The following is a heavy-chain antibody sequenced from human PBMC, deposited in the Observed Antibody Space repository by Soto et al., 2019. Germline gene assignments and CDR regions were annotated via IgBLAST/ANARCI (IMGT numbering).Heavy chain of an antibody. D-gene: IGHD3-10*01. CDR1: GGSVTSGPNY. J-gene: IGHJ4*02. CDR3: VRTYKGAD. V-gene: IGHV4-61*01. Sequence: QVQLQESGPGLVRPSETLSLTCTVSGGSVTSGPNYWNWIRQPPGKGREWIGSISYTAYTKYSPSVXRXLXXSTDAPKNAVSRRLLSVTAADTATCYGVRTYKGADWGQGALVIVSS. CDR2: ISYTAYT.